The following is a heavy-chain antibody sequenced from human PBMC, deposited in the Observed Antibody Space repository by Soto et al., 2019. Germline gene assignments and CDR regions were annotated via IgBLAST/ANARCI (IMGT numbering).Heavy chain of an antibody. V-gene: IGHV4-39*01. CDR3: ARIGRFNYGDYYIDY. J-gene: IGHJ4*02. CDR2: IYYSGRT. Sequence: QLQLQESGPGLVKPSETLSLTCTVSGGSISSSSYYWGWIRQPPGKGLEWIGSIYYSGRTYYNPTLKSRVTISVDTSKNQFSLKLSSVTAADTAVYYCARIGRFNYGDYYIDYWGQGTLVTVSS. CDR1: GGSISSSSYY. D-gene: IGHD4-17*01.